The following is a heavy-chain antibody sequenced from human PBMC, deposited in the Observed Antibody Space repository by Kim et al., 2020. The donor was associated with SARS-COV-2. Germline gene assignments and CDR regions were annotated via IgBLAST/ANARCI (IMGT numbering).Heavy chain of an antibody. Sequence: FQGQVTISADKSISTAYLQWSSLKASDTAMYYCARHPTIWFGPTYYFDYWGQGTLVTVSS. D-gene: IGHD3-10*01. CDR3: ARHPTIWFGPTYYFDY. J-gene: IGHJ4*02. V-gene: IGHV5-51*01.